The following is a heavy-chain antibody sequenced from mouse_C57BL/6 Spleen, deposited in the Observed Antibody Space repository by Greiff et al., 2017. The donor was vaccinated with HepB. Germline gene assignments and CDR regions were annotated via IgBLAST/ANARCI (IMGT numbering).Heavy chain of an antibody. V-gene: IGHV14-1*01. J-gene: IGHJ2*01. CDR1: GFNIKDYY. D-gene: IGHD1-1*01. Sequence: VHVKQSGAELVRPGASVKLSCTASGFNIKDYYMHWVKQRPEQGLEWIGRIDPEDGDTEYAPKFQGKATMTADTSSNTAYLQLSSLTSEDTAVYYCTTSFTTVVATDYWGQGTTLTVSS. CDR3: TTSFTTVVATDY. CDR2: IDPEDGDT.